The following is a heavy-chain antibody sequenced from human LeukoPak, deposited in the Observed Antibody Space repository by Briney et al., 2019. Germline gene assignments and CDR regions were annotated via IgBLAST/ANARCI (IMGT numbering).Heavy chain of an antibody. CDR3: ARDIGGATLDY. V-gene: IGHV4-59*01. Sequence: SETLSLTCTVSGGSISSYYWSWIRQPPGKGLEWIGYIYYSGSTNYNPSLKSRATISVDTSKNQFSLKLSSVTAADTAVYYCARDIGGATLDYWGQGTLVTVSS. J-gene: IGHJ4*02. D-gene: IGHD1-26*01. CDR2: IYYSGST. CDR1: GGSISSYY.